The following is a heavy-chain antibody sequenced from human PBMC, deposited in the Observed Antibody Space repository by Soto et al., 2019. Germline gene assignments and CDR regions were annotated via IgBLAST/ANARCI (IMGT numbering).Heavy chain of an antibody. V-gene: IGHV4-34*01. J-gene: IGHJ6*03. CDR2: INHSGST. D-gene: IGHD2-15*01. CDR3: SITRYCSGGSCYWAGYYYMDV. Sequence: ASETLSLTCAVYGGSFSGYYWSWIRQPPGKGLEWIGEINHSGSTNYNPSLKSRVTISVDTSKNQFSLKLSSVTAADTAVYYCSITRYCSGGSCYWAGYYYMDVWGKGTTVTVSS. CDR1: GGSFSGYY.